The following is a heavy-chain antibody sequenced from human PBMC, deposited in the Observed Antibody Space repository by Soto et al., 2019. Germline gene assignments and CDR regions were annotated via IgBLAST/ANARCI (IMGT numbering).Heavy chain of an antibody. J-gene: IGHJ5*02. Sequence: PSETLSLTCGVYGGSFRNYYWIWVRQPPGKGLEWIGEVNHSGEATYNPSLQSRITISLDTSNNQFSLKMTSVTAAETAMYFCTREEWFPRYWFDPWGQGTQVTVSS. D-gene: IGHD3-3*01. CDR3: TREEWFPRYWFDP. CDR2: VNHSGEA. CDR1: GGSFRNYY. V-gene: IGHV4-34*01.